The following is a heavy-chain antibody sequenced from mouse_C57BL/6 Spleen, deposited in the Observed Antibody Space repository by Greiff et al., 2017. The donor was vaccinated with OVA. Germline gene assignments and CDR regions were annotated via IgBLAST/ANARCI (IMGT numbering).Heavy chain of an antibody. CDR3: ARERDTVHYFDY. CDR1: GFTFSDYY. CDR2: IDSDGSST. V-gene: IGHV5-16*01. J-gene: IGHJ2*01. Sequence: EVHLLESEGGLVQPGSSMKLSCTASGFTFSDYYMAWVRQVPEKGLEWVANIDSDGSSTYYLDSLKSRFIISRDNAKNILYLQMSSLTSEDTATYYCARERDTVHYFDYWGQGTTLTVSS. D-gene: IGHD5-1-1*01.